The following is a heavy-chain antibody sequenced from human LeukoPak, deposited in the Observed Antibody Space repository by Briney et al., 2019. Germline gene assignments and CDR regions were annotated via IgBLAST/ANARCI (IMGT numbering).Heavy chain of an antibody. D-gene: IGHD6-19*01. V-gene: IGHV3-30*18. J-gene: IGHJ4*02. CDR1: GFSFSGYG. Sequence: GGSLRLSCAASGFSFSGYGMHGVRQAPGKGLEWLAVISYNASDEYYADSVKGRFTISRDNSKNMMYLQMISLRAEDTAVYYCAKDMGSGRYRANFDYWGQGTLVTVSS. CDR2: ISYNASDE. CDR3: AKDMGSGRYRANFDY.